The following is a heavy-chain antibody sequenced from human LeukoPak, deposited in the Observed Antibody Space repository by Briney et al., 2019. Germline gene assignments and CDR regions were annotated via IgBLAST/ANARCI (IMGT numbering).Heavy chain of an antibody. Sequence: GGSLRLSCAASGFSFNTYSMNWVRQAPGKGLEWVSSISSSSTYIYFADSVKGRFTVSRDNARNSVYLQMNSLRAEDTAVYYCARDQNSYGYSDAFDIWGQGTMVTVSS. V-gene: IGHV3-21*01. CDR2: ISSSSTYI. J-gene: IGHJ3*02. CDR3: ARDQNSYGYSDAFDI. CDR1: GFSFNTYS. D-gene: IGHD5-18*01.